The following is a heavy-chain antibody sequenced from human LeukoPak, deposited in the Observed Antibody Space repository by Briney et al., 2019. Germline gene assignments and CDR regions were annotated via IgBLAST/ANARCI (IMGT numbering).Heavy chain of an antibody. CDR3: ARGVNYDILTGYYPPGDWFDP. CDR2: INHSGST. V-gene: IGHV4-34*01. J-gene: IGHJ5*02. Sequence: SETLSLTCAVYGGSFSGYYWSWIRQPPGKGLEWIGEINHSGSTNYNPSLKSRVTISVDTSKNQFSLKLSSVTAADTAVYYCARGVNYDILTGYYPPGDWFDPWGQGTLVTVSS. CDR1: GGSFSGYY. D-gene: IGHD3-9*01.